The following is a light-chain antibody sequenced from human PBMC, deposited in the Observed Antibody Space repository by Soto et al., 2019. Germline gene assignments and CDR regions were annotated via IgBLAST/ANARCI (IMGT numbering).Light chain of an antibody. J-gene: IGKJ5*01. Sequence: EIIMTQSPATLSVSPGERATLSCRASQSVSNNLAWYQQKPGQAPRLLIYYASTRATGIPARFSGSGSGTAFTLTISGLQSEDFALYYCQQYNDWPPITFGQGTRLEVK. CDR2: YAS. CDR1: QSVSNN. V-gene: IGKV3-15*01. CDR3: QQYNDWPPIT.